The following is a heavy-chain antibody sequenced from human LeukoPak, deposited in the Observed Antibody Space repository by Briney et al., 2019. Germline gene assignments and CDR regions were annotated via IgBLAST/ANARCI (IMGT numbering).Heavy chain of an antibody. Sequence: SETLSLTCAVYGGSFSGYYWSWTRQPPGKGLEWIGEINHSGSTNYNPSLKSRVTISVDTSKNQFSLKLSSVTAADTAVYYCARRGKDYGDYAVWFDPWGQGTLVTVSS. CDR2: INHSGST. V-gene: IGHV4-34*01. CDR3: ARRGKDYGDYAVWFDP. CDR1: GGSFSGYY. D-gene: IGHD4-17*01. J-gene: IGHJ5*02.